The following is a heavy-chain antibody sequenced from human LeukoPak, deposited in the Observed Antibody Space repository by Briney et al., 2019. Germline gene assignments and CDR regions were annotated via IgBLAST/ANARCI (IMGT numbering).Heavy chain of an antibody. CDR3: ARRVAGATNFDY. D-gene: IGHD1-26*01. J-gene: IGHJ4*02. Sequence: ASVMVSCKTSGYTFTTYAISWVRQAPGQGLEWMGWISAYNGDTNYAQRFQGRVTMTTDTSTSTAYMELRRLKSDDTAVYYCARRVAGATNFDYWGQGTLVTVSS. V-gene: IGHV1-18*01. CDR2: ISAYNGDT. CDR1: GYTFTTYA.